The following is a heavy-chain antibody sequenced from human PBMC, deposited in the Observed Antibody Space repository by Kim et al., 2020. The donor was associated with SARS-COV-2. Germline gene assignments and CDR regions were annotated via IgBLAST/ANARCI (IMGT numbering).Heavy chain of an antibody. CDR3: TTLISAAGRGY. CDR2: IKSKTDGEAT. J-gene: IGHJ4*02. D-gene: IGHD6-13*01. V-gene: IGHV3-15*01. Sequence: GGSLRLSCEASGFPFSNVWMSWVRQAPGRGLEWVGRIKSKTDGEATDYAAPVKGRFTMSRDDSKNTLHLQMNSLETEDTGVYYCTTLISAAGRGYWGQGT. CDR1: GFPFSNVW.